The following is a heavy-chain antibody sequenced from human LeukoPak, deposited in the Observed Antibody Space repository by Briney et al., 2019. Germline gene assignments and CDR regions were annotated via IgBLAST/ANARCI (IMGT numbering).Heavy chain of an antibody. Sequence: SMKVSCKASGGTFSSYAISWARQAPGQGLEWMGGIIPIFGTANYAQKFQGGVTITTDESTSTAYMELSSLRSEDTAVYYCARASYYYDSSGYPFDYWGQGTLVTVSS. CDR2: IIPIFGTA. CDR1: GGTFSSYA. CDR3: ARASYYYDSSGYPFDY. D-gene: IGHD3-22*01. J-gene: IGHJ4*02. V-gene: IGHV1-69*05.